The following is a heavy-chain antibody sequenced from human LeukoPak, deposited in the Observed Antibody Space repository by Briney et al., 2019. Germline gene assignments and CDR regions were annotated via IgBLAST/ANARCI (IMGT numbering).Heavy chain of an antibody. Sequence: PSQTLSLTCTVSGGSISSGGYYWSWIRQPPGKGLEWIGYIYHSGSTYYNPSLKSRVTISVDRSKNQFSLKLSSVTAADTAVYYCARGVATMVRGVIRPSPSYYFDYWGQGTLVTVSS. CDR1: GGSISSGGYY. CDR2: IYHSGST. CDR3: ARGVATMVRGVIRPSPSYYFDY. J-gene: IGHJ4*02. D-gene: IGHD3-10*01. V-gene: IGHV4-30-2*01.